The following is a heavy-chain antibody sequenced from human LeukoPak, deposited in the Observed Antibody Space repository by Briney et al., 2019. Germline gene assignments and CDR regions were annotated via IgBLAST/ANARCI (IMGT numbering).Heavy chain of an antibody. CDR3: ARGGGGSSWSYYYYGMDV. CDR2: ICSSGSTI. CDR1: GFTLSRYE. Sequence: GALRLSCAASGFTLSRYEMNWVRQAPGKGLEWVSYICSSGSTIYYADSVKGRFTISRDNAKNSLYLQMNSLRAEDTAVYYCARGGGGSSWSYYYYGMDVWGKGTTVTVSS. J-gene: IGHJ6*04. V-gene: IGHV3-48*03. D-gene: IGHD6-13*01.